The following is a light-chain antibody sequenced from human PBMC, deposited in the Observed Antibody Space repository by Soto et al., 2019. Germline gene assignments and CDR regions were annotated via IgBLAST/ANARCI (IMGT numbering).Light chain of an antibody. Sequence: EILMTQSPVTLSVSPGERATLSCSASQSVSSNLAWYQQKPGQAPRLLIYGASTRATGIPARFSGSGSGTEFTLTISSLQSEDFAVYYCQQYYNWPPWTFGQGTKVEIK. J-gene: IGKJ1*01. V-gene: IGKV3-15*01. CDR2: GAS. CDR3: QQYYNWPPWT. CDR1: QSVSSN.